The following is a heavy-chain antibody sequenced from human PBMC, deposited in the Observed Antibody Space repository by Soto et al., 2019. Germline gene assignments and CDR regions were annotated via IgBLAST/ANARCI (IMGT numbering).Heavy chain of an antibody. V-gene: IGHV5-51*01. Sequence: PGESLKISCKGSGYSFTSYWIGWVRQMPGKGLEWMGIIYPGDSDTRYSPSFQGQVTISADKSISTAYLQWSSLKASDTAMYYCARRSIAARHIYYYYYGMDVWGQGTTVTVYS. CDR2: IYPGDSDT. CDR1: GYSFTSYW. D-gene: IGHD6-6*01. J-gene: IGHJ6*02. CDR3: ARRSIAARHIYYYYYGMDV.